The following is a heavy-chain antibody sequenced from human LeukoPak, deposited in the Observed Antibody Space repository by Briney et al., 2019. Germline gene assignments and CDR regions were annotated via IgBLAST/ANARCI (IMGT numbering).Heavy chain of an antibody. CDR3: ARGRSPHNCSGGSCYYDY. D-gene: IGHD2-15*01. Sequence: PGGSLRLSCAASGFTFSSFAMSWVRQPPGKGLEWIGEINHSGSTNYNPSLKSRVTISVDTSKNQFSLKLSSVTAADTAVYYCARGRSPHNCSGGSCYYDYWGQGTLVTVSS. CDR1: GFTFSSFA. CDR2: INHSGST. V-gene: IGHV4-34*01. J-gene: IGHJ4*02.